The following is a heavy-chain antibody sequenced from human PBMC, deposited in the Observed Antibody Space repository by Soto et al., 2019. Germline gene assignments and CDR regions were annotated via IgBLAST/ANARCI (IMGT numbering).Heavy chain of an antibody. V-gene: IGHV3-30*18. J-gene: IGHJ6*02. Sequence: SLRLSCAASGFTFSSYGMHWVRQAPGKGLEWVAVISYDGSNKYYADSVKGRFTISRDNSKNTLYLQMNSLRAEDTAVYYCAKDKAMTLYYYGMDVWGQGTTVTVSS. CDR1: GFTFSSYG. CDR2: ISYDGSNK. CDR3: AKDKAMTLYYYGMDV. D-gene: IGHD2-2*01.